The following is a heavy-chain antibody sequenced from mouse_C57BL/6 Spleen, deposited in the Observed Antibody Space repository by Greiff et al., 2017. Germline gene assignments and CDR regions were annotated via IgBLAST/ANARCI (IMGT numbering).Heavy chain of an antibody. Sequence: QVQLQQPGAELVKPGASVKMSCKASGYTFTSYWITWVKQRPGQGLVWIGDIYPGSGSTNYNEKFKSKATLTLDTSSSTAYMQRSSLTSEDSAVYYCAREAYYSKGFAFWGQGALVTVAA. J-gene: IGHJ3*01. D-gene: IGHD2-5*01. CDR2: IYPGSGST. V-gene: IGHV1-55*01. CDR3: AREAYYSKGFAF. CDR1: GYTFTSYW.